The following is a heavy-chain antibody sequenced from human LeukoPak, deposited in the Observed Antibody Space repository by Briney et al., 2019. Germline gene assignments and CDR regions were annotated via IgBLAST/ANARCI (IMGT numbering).Heavy chain of an antibody. CDR2: ISYDGSNK. CDR3: ARDLVARPDY. Sequence: PGGSLRLSCAASGFTFSSYAMHWVRQAPGKGLEWVAVISYDGSNKYYADSVQGRFTITRDNSENTLSLQMNSLRAEDTAIYYCARDLVARPDYWGQGALVTVSS. CDR1: GFTFSSYA. J-gene: IGHJ4*02. V-gene: IGHV3-30*04. D-gene: IGHD2-8*02.